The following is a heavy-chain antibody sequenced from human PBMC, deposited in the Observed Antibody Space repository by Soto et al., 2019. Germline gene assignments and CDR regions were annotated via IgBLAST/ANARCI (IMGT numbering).Heavy chain of an antibody. CDR1: GYSFTSYW. J-gene: IGHJ6*02. V-gene: IGHV5-51*01. CDR3: ARHPPTYYDFWSGYPYYYYYGMDV. Sequence: GESLKISCKGSGYSFTSYWIGWVRQMPGKGLEWMGIIYPGDSDTRYSPSFQGQVTISADKSISTAYLQWSSLKASDTAMYYCARHPPTYYDFWSGYPYYYYYGMDVWGQGTTVTVS. CDR2: IYPGDSDT. D-gene: IGHD3-3*01.